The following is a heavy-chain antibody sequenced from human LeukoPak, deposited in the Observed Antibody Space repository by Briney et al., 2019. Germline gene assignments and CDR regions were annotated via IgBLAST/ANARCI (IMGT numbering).Heavy chain of an antibody. V-gene: IGHV4-4*07. J-gene: IGHJ4*02. CDR3: ARSAFLVTAPGLYYFDY. D-gene: IGHD6-13*01. Sequence: SETLSLTCTVSGGSISSYYWSWIRQPAGKGLEWIGHIYNSGSTNYNPSLKGRDTMSVATSKNQFSLRLSSVTAADTAVYYCARSAFLVTAPGLYYFDYWGQGTLVAVSS. CDR2: IYNSGST. CDR1: GGSISSYY.